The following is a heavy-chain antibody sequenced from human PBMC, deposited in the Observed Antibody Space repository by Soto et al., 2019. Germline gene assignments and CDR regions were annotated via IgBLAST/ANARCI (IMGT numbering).Heavy chain of an antibody. CDR1: GYTFTSYD. D-gene: IGHD2-15*01. CDR3: ARGARPYCSGGSCYWVDY. CDR2: MNPNSGNT. J-gene: IGHJ4*02. Sequence: ASVKVSCKASGYTFTSYDINWVRQATGQGLEWMGWMNPNSGNTGYAQKFQGRVTMTRNTSISTAYMELSSLRSEDTAVYYCARGARPYCSGGSCYWVDYWGQGTLVTVSS. V-gene: IGHV1-8*01.